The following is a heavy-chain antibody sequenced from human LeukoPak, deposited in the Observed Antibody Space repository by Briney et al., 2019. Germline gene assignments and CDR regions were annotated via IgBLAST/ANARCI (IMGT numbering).Heavy chain of an antibody. CDR2: ISGSGGST. D-gene: IGHD3-10*01. J-gene: IGHJ4*02. Sequence: GGSLRLSCAASGFTFSSYAMSWVRQAPGKGLEWVSAISGSGGSTYYADSVKGRLTISRDNSKNTLYLQMNSLRAEDTAVYYCAKVNGSGSYPDYWGQGTLVTVSS. CDR1: GFTFSSYA. CDR3: AKVNGSGSYPDY. V-gene: IGHV3-23*01.